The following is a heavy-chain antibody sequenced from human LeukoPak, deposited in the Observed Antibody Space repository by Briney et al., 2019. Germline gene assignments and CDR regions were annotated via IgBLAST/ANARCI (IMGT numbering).Heavy chain of an antibody. D-gene: IGHD1-14*01. Sequence: GGSLRLSCAASGFTFSSYSMNWVRQAPGKGLEWVSSISSSSYIYYADSVKGRFTISRDNAKNSLYLQMNSLRAEDTAVYYCARDRGNQRGYYYYMDVWGKGTTVTVSS. J-gene: IGHJ6*03. V-gene: IGHV3-21*01. CDR1: GFTFSSYS. CDR2: ISSSSYI. CDR3: ARDRGNQRGYYYYMDV.